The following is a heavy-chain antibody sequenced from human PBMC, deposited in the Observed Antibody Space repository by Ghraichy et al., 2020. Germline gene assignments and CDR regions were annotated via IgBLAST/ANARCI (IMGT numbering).Heavy chain of an antibody. V-gene: IGHV6-1*01. D-gene: IGHD1-26*01. Sequence: QTLSLTCAISGDSVSSNSAAWNWIRQSPSRGLEWLGRTYYRSKWYNDYAVSVKSRITINPDTSKNQFSLQLNSVTPEDTAVYYCARDEPHIVGAIGGMDVWGQGTTVTVSS. CDR2: TYYRSKWYN. CDR1: GDSVSSNSAA. J-gene: IGHJ6*02. CDR3: ARDEPHIVGAIGGMDV.